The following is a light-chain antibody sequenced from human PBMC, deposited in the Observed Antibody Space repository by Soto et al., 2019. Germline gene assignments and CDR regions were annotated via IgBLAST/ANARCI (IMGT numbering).Light chain of an antibody. Sequence: QSALTHPASVSGSPGQSVTISCTGTSSDVGDYNYVSSYQQHPGKAPKLMIYDVGNRPSGVSNRFSGSKSGNTASLTVSGLQAEVDADYYCISYTGSSTLVFGGGAELSVL. CDR1: SSDVGDYNY. V-gene: IGLV2-14*01. J-gene: IGLJ2*01. CDR3: ISYTGSSTLV. CDR2: DVG.